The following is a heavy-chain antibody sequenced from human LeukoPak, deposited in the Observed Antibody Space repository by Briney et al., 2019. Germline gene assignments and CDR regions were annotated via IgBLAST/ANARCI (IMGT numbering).Heavy chain of an antibody. J-gene: IGHJ4*02. CDR1: GFTFSSYA. CDR2: IRYDGRNK. CDR3: ARDSRYGYSNDY. V-gene: IGHV3-30*02. Sequence: GGSLRLSCAASGFTFSSYAMHWVRQAPGKGLEWVAFIRYDGRNKYYADSVKGRFTISRDNSKNTLYLQMNSLRAEDTSVYYCARDSRYGYSNDYWGQGTLVTVSS. D-gene: IGHD5-18*01.